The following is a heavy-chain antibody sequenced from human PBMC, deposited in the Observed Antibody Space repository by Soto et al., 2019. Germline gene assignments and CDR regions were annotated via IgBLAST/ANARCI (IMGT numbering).Heavy chain of an antibody. V-gene: IGHV1-2*02. CDR3: ARDVRISAANWFDP. Sequence: QVQMVQSGAEVKKPGASAKVSCKASGYNFTDYYLHWVRQAPGQGLQWMGWINPNSGGTHFEPKFRGRVTVTRDTPITTSYMELSRLTSGDTPVYFCARDVRISAANWFDPWGQGTLVSVSS. CDR1: GYNFTDYY. D-gene: IGHD6-13*01. J-gene: IGHJ5*02. CDR2: INPNSGGT.